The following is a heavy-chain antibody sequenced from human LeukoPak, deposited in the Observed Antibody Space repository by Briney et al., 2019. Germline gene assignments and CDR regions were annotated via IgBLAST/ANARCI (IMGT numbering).Heavy chain of an antibody. D-gene: IGHD2-21*02. CDR1: GFTFSSYW. CDR2: IKQDGSEK. CDR3: ASFWGSRESDWLRDGVDV. V-gene: IGHV3-7*01. J-gene: IGHJ6*02. Sequence: PGGSLRLSCAASGFTFSSYWMSWVRQAPGKGLEWVANIKQDGSEKSYVDSVKGRFTISRDNAKNSLYLQMNSLSAEDTAVYYCASFWGSRESDWLRDGVDVWGQGTTVTVSS.